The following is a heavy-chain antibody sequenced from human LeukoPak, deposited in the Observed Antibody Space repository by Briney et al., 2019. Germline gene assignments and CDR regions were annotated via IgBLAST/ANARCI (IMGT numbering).Heavy chain of an antibody. CDR3: ARGAAYYDTSGYDRFDY. D-gene: IGHD3-22*01. Sequence: GGSLRLSCAASGFSFRNSFMSWVRQAPGKGLEWVSGISGSGSTTNYADSVKGRFTISRDNAKNSLYLQMNSLRAEDTAVYYCARGAAYYDTSGYDRFDYWGQGTLVTASS. V-gene: IGHV3-23*01. CDR1: GFSFRNSF. J-gene: IGHJ4*02. CDR2: ISGSGSTT.